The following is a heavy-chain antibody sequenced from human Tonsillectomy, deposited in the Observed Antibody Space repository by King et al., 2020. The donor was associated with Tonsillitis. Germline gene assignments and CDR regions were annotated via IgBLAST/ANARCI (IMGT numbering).Heavy chain of an antibody. V-gene: IGHV3-66*01. Sequence: VQLVESGGGLVQPGGSLRLSCAASGFTVSSSYMSWVRQAPGKGLEWVSVIYSGGSSYYADSVKGRFTISSDNSKNTLYLQMNSLRAADTAVYYCAISEYGGNEVYNSWGQGTLVTVSS. J-gene: IGHJ4*02. CDR3: AISEYGGNEVYNS. CDR1: GFTVSSSY. D-gene: IGHD4-23*01. CDR2: IYSGGSS.